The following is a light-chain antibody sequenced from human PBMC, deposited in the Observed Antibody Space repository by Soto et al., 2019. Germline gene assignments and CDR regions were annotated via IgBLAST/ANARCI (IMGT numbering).Light chain of an antibody. Sequence: QSVLTQPPSVSGAPGQRVTISCTGSSSNIGAGYDVHWYQQLPGTAPKLLIYGNSNRPSGVPDRFSGSKSGTSASLAITGIQAQDEADYYCQCYDSSLSGYVIGTGPKVXVL. CDR2: GNS. J-gene: IGLJ1*01. CDR3: QCYDSSLSGYV. CDR1: SSNIGAGYD. V-gene: IGLV1-40*01.